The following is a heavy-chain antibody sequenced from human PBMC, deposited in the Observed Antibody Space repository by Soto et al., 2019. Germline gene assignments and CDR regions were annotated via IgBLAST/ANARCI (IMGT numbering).Heavy chain of an antibody. D-gene: IGHD1-26*01. J-gene: IGHJ4*02. CDR2: ISYDGSNK. Sequence: GGSLRLSCAASGFTFSSYAMHWVRQAPGKGLEWVAVISYDGSNKYYADSVKGRFTISRDNSKNTLNLQMNSLRAEDTAVYYCARDFTQGEDIDYWGQGTLVTVSS. V-gene: IGHV3-30-3*01. CDR3: ARDFTQGEDIDY. CDR1: GFTFSSYA.